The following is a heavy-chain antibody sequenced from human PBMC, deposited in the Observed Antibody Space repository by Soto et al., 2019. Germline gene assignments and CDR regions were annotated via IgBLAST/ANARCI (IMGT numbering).Heavy chain of an antibody. J-gene: IGHJ4*02. CDR2: ISYDGSNK. D-gene: IGHD3-22*01. CDR1: GFTFSSYG. Sequence: GGSLRLSCAASGFTFSSYGMHWVRQAPGKGLEWVAVISYDGSNKYYADSVKGRFTISRDNSKNTLYLQMNSLRAEDTAVYYCAKDRGDYDSSGYYDYWGQGTLVTVSS. V-gene: IGHV3-30*18. CDR3: AKDRGDYDSSGYYDY.